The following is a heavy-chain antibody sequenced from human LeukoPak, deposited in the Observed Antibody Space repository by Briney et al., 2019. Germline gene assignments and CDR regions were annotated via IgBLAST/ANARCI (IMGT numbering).Heavy chain of an antibody. CDR3: AKGRDSGYDKSLDY. J-gene: IGHJ4*02. CDR2: IKQDGSEK. Sequence: PGGSLRLSCAASGFTFSHYWMSWVRQAPGKGLEWVATIKQDGSEKYYVDSVKGRFTISRDNAKNSLYLQMNSLRAEDTAVYYCAKGRDSGYDKSLDYWGQGTLVTVSS. V-gene: IGHV3-7*01. CDR1: GFTFSHYW. D-gene: IGHD5-12*01.